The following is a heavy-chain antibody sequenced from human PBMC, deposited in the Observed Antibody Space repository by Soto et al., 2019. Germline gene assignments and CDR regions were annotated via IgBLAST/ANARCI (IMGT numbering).Heavy chain of an antibody. J-gene: IGHJ5*02. V-gene: IGHV4-34*01. CDR3: ARLLYNWNYVGYVDP. CDR1: GGSFSGYY. D-gene: IGHD1-7*01. Sequence: SETLSLTCAVYGGSFSGYYWSWIRQPPGKGLEWIGEINHSGSTNYNPSLKSRVTISVDTSKNQFSLKLSSVTAADTAVYYCARLLYNWNYVGYVDPWGQGTLVTVSS. CDR2: INHSGST.